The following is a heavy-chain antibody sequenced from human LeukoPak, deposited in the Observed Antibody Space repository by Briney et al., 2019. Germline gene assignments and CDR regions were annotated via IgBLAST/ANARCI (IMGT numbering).Heavy chain of an antibody. CDR1: GGSISSYY. D-gene: IGHD2-2*02. CDR2: IYYSGST. Sequence: SETLSLTCTVSGGSISSYYWNWIRQPPGKGLEWIGYIYYSGSTNYNPSLKSRVTISVDTSKNQFSLKLSSVTAADTAVYYCARVTLYTHDYWGQGTLVTVSS. J-gene: IGHJ4*02. CDR3: ARVTLYTHDY. V-gene: IGHV4-59*01.